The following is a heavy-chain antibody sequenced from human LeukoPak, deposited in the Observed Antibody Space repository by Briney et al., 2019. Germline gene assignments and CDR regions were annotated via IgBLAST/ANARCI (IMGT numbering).Heavy chain of an antibody. D-gene: IGHD6-13*01. CDR1: GYTFTSYG. Sequence: ASVKVSCKASGYTFTSYGILWVRQAPGQGLEWMGLISSYNGNTHYAQKIQGRVTMTTDTSTSTAYMELRSLRSDDTAVYYCARDLPYSSSWESIDYWGQGTLVTVSS. V-gene: IGHV1-18*01. CDR2: ISSYNGNT. J-gene: IGHJ4*02. CDR3: ARDLPYSSSWESIDY.